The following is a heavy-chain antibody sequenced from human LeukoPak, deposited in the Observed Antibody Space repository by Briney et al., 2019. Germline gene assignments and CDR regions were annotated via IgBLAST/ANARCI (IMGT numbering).Heavy chain of an antibody. CDR1: GFTFSSYS. V-gene: IGHV3-21*04. CDR3: ARILRRFIVVVTAAFDI. CDR2: ISSSSSYI. Sequence: KTGGSLRLSCAASGFTFSSYSMNWVRQAPGKGLEWVSSISSSSSYIYYADSVKGRFTISRDNAKNSLYLQMNSLRAEDTALYYCARILRRFIVVVTAAFDIWGQGTMVTVSS. D-gene: IGHD2-21*02. J-gene: IGHJ3*02.